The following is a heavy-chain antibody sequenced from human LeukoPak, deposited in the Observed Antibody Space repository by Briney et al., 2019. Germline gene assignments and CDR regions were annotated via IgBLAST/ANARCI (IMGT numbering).Heavy chain of an antibody. CDR2: IYYSGST. D-gene: IGHD2-15*01. CDR3: AREDCSGGSCYAYSWFDP. V-gene: IGHV4-39*01. CDR1: GGSTSSSSYY. J-gene: IGHJ5*02. Sequence: SGTLSLTCTVSGGSTSSSSYYWGWIRPPPGEGLGWLGSIYYSGSTYYNPSLKSRVTISVDTSKNQFSLKLSSVTAADTAVYYCAREDCSGGSCYAYSWFDPWGQGTLVTVSS.